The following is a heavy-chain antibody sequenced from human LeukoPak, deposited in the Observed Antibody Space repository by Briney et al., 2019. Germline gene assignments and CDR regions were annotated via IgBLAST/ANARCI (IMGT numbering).Heavy chain of an antibody. Sequence: GGSLRLSCAASGFTFSSYEMNWVRQAPGKGLEWVSYISSSGSTIYYADSVKGRFTISRDNAKNSLYLQMNSLRAEDTAVYYCASPKGIVGAIGDYWGQGTLVTASS. V-gene: IGHV3-48*03. CDR2: ISSSGSTI. D-gene: IGHD1-26*01. CDR1: GFTFSSYE. J-gene: IGHJ4*02. CDR3: ASPKGIVGAIGDY.